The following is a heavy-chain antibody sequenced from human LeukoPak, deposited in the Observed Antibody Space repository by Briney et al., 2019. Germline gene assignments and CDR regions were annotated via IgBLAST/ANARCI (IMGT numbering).Heavy chain of an antibody. Sequence: PSETLSLTCSVSGGSVSSYYWSWIRQFPGKGLEWIGSIFYGGNTNYNPSLKSRVTMSVDTSKSRFSLNLSSVTAADTAVYYCVRRAGGYNYGNYFDYWGQGTLVTVSS. V-gene: IGHV4-59*02. D-gene: IGHD5-18*01. J-gene: IGHJ4*02. CDR3: VRRAGGYNYGNYFDY. CDR1: GGSVSSYY. CDR2: IFYGGNT.